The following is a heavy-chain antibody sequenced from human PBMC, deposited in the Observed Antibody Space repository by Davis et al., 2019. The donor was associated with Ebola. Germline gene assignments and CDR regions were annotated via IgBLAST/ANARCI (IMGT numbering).Heavy chain of an antibody. CDR3: AKDSVVVAAIYYYYGMDV. Sequence: GESLKISCAASGFTFSSYGMHWVRQAPGKGLEWVAVIWYDGSNKYYADSVKGLFTISRDNSKNTLYLQMNSLRAEDTAVYYCAKDSVVVAAIYYYYGMDVWGQGTTVTVSS. CDR2: IWYDGSNK. V-gene: IGHV3-30*02. J-gene: IGHJ6*02. CDR1: GFTFSSYG. D-gene: IGHD2-15*01.